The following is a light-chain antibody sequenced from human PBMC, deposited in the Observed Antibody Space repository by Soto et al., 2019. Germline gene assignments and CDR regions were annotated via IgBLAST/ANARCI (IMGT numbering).Light chain of an antibody. CDR2: RNN. CDR1: TPNIGSNY. J-gene: IGLJ3*02. CDR3: ASWEDSLSGGV. V-gene: IGLV1-47*01. Sequence: QSGLTQPPSASGTPGQRVIISCSGKTPNIGSNYVYWYRHLPGTAPQLLIYRNNPRPSGVPDRFSGSKSRTSASLAISGLRSEDEADYYCASWEDSLSGGVFGGGTKLTVL.